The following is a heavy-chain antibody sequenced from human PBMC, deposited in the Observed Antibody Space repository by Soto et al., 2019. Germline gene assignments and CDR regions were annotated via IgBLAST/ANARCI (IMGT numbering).Heavy chain of an antibody. J-gene: IGHJ4*01. D-gene: IGHD3-16*01. CDR3: ARMWGETTPPDY. CDR1: GFTFSSYA. CDR2: ISYDGSNK. V-gene: IGHV3-30-3*01. Sequence: LRLSCAASGFTFSSYAMHWVRQAPGKGLEWVAVISYDGSNKYYADSVKGRFTISRDNSKNTLYLQMNSLRAEDTAVYYCARMWGETTPPDYWGQEPWSPSPQ.